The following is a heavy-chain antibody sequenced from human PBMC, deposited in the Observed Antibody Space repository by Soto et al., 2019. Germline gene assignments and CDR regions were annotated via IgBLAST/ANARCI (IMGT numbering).Heavy chain of an antibody. J-gene: IGHJ3*02. CDR1: GGFVSSGSYY. CDR2: MSHSGGT. Sequence: QVQLQQWGAGLWKPSETLSLTCAVYGGFVSSGSYYWSWIRQPPGKGLEWMGEMSHSGGTHFNASLKSRVNLSVDTSKNQFSLQMSSVTAADTALYYCARVERGTATTVVDAFDIWGPGTMVTVSS. V-gene: IGHV4-34*01. CDR3: ARVERGTATTVVDAFDI. D-gene: IGHD1-1*01.